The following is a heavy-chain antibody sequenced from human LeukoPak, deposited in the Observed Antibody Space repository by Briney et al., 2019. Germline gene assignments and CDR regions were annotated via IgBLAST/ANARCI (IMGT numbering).Heavy chain of an antibody. D-gene: IGHD3-22*01. J-gene: IGHJ4*02. CDR1: GYTFTGYY. CDR3: ARDLTRITMIVVDERSDY. Sequence: ASVTVSCKASGYTFTGYYMHWVRQAPGQGLEWMGWINPNSGGTNYAQKFQGRVTMTKDTSISTAYMELSRLRSDDTAVYCCARDLTRITMIVVDERSDYWGQGTLVTVSS. V-gene: IGHV1-2*02. CDR2: INPNSGGT.